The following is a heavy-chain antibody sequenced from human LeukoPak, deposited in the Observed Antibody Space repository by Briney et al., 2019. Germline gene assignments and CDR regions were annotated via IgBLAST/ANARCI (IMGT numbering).Heavy chain of an antibody. D-gene: IGHD1-26*01. CDR3: AKDYSDSRVGDVFFEY. Sequence: GGSLRLSCAASGLTFSNYAMSWFRQAPGKGLEWVSGITSGFTPHYADSVKGRFTISRDNSKNQFHLQMNSLRAEDTAVYYCAKDYSDSRVGDVFFEYWGQGTLVTVSS. V-gene: IGHV3-23*01. CDR2: ITSGFTP. J-gene: IGHJ4*02. CDR1: GLTFSNYA.